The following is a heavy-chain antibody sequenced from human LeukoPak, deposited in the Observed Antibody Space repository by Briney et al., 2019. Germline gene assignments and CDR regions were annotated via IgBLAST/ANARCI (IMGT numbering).Heavy chain of an antibody. CDR2: VDQDGSEK. J-gene: IGHJ3*02. CDR3: ARGWASSRRKAFDI. Sequence: GGSLRLSCAASGFTFSSYWMNWLRQAPGKGLEWVANVDQDGSEKYYVGSVKGRFTISRDNAKNSLYPQTNSLRVEDTAVYYCARGWASSRRKAFDIWGQGTMVTVSS. D-gene: IGHD3-16*01. CDR1: GFTFSSYW. V-gene: IGHV3-7*03.